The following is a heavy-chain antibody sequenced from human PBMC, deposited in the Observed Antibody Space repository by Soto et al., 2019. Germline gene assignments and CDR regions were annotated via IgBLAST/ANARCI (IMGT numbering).Heavy chain of an antibody. V-gene: IGHV4-61*01. CDR1: GGSVSSGSYY. D-gene: IGHD3-9*01. J-gene: IGHJ6*02. Sequence: SETLSLTCTVSGGSVSSGSYYWSWIRQPPGKGLEWIGYIYYSGSTNYNPSLKSRVTISVDTSKNQFSLKLSSVTAADTAVYYCARDPHYDILTGDYYYGMDVGGQGTTVTVSS. CDR2: IYYSGST. CDR3: ARDPHYDILTGDYYYGMDV.